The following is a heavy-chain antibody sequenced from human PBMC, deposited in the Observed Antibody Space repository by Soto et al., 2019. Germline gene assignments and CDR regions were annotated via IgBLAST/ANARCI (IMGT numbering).Heavy chain of an antibody. CDR3: ARGLILWFGELSRRGGYYYYMDV. Sequence: SETLSLTCAVYGGSFSGYQWTWIRQTPEMGLEWIGEINDSGNINYNPSLKSRVTILVDTAKKQISLRLSSVTAADTAVYYCARGLILWFGELSRRGGYYYYMDVWGKGTTVTV. D-gene: IGHD3-10*01. CDR2: INDSGNI. J-gene: IGHJ6*03. CDR1: GGSFSGYQ. V-gene: IGHV4-34*01.